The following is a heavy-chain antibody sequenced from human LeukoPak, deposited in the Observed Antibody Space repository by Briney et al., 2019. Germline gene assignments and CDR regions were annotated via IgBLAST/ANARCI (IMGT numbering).Heavy chain of an antibody. J-gene: IGHJ6*03. D-gene: IGHD2-8*02. CDR3: ARLVGGQRNYYYYYMDV. CDR2: ISHSGST. Sequence: PSETLSLTCAVYGGSFSGYYWSWIRQPPGKGLEWIGEISHSGSTNYNPSLKSRVTISVDTSKNQFSLKLSSVTAADTAVYYCARLVGGQRNYYYYYMDVWGKGTTVTISS. V-gene: IGHV4-34*01. CDR1: GGSFSGYY.